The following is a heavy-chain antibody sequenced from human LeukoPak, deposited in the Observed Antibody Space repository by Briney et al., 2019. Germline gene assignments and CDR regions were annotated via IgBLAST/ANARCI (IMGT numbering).Heavy chain of an antibody. Sequence: GGSLRLSCAASGFTFSSYEMNWVRQAPGKGLGWVSYISSSGSTIYYADSVKGRFTISRDNAKNSLYLQMNSLRAEDTAVYYCARGGVVSGWYSGWYFDLWGRGTLVTVSS. V-gene: IGHV3-48*03. CDR1: GFTFSSYE. J-gene: IGHJ2*01. D-gene: IGHD6-19*01. CDR2: ISSSGSTI. CDR3: ARGGVVSGWYSGWYFDL.